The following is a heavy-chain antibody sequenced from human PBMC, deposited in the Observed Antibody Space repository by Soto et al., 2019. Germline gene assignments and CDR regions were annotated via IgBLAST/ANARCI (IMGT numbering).Heavy chain of an antibody. CDR1: GFTFSSYA. CDR2: ISYDGSNK. CDR3: ARDQSGSGSYIYNWFDP. V-gene: IGHV3-30-3*01. D-gene: IGHD1-26*01. Sequence: HPGGSLRLSCATSGFTFSSYAMHWVRQAPGKGLEWVAVISYDGSNKYYADSVKGRFTISRDNSKNTLYLQMNSLRAEDTAVYYCARDQSGSGSYIYNWFDPWGQGTLVTVSS. J-gene: IGHJ5*02.